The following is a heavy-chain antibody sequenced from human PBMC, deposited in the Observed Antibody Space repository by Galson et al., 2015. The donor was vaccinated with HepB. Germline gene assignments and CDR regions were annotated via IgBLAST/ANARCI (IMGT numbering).Heavy chain of an antibody. CDR2: ISSGSMYI. D-gene: IGHD3-22*01. CDR3: TRGFRYYNNRLNDY. Sequence: GSLRLSCAASGFTFTGYAMNWVRQAPGRRLEWIASISSGSMYIYYADSMKGRFTTSRDNARNSLSLQLNSLRVEDTAVYYCTRGFRYYNNRLNDYWGQGTLVTVSS. J-gene: IGHJ4*02. V-gene: IGHV3-21*01. CDR1: GFTFTGYA.